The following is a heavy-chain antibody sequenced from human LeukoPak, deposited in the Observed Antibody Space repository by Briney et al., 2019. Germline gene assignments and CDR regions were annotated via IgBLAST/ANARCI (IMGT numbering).Heavy chain of an antibody. CDR2: IKQDGSEK. CDR1: RFTFSIYW. V-gene: IGHV3-7*01. J-gene: IGHJ4*02. Sequence: GGSLRLSCAASRFTFSIYWMSWVRQAPGEGLEWVANIKQDGSEKYYVDSVKGRFTISRDNAKNSLYLQMNSLRAEDTAVYYCAREVTGYCTNGVCYKGAFDYWGQGTLVTVSS. CDR3: AREVTGYCTNGVCYKGAFDY. D-gene: IGHD2-8*01.